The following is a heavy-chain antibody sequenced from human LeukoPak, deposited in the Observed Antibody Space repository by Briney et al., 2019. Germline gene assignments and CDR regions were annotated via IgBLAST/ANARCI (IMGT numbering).Heavy chain of an antibody. V-gene: IGHV3-74*01. CDR3: STGSGHAFDI. CDR2: INSDGSST. CDR1: GFTFSSYW. D-gene: IGHD3-10*01. J-gene: IGHJ3*02. Sequence: GGALRLSCAASGFTFSSYWMHWVRQVPGKGLVWVSRINSDGSSTSYADSVKGRFTISRDNAKNTLYVQMNSLRAEDTAVYYCSTGSGHAFDIWGRGTMVTVS.